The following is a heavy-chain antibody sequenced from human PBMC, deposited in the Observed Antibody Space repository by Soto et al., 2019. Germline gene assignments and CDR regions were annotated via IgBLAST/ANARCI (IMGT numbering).Heavy chain of an antibody. J-gene: IGHJ5*02. V-gene: IGHV1-69*02. CDR2: IIPILGIA. CDR1: GGTFSSYT. CDR3: ARSVQEISIAAREYWFDP. D-gene: IGHD6-6*01. Sequence: AASVKVSCKASGGTFSSYTISWVRQAPGQGLEWMGRIIPILGIANYAQKFQGRVTITADKSTSTAYMELSSLRSEDTAVYYCARSVQEISIAAREYWFDPWGQGTLVTVSS.